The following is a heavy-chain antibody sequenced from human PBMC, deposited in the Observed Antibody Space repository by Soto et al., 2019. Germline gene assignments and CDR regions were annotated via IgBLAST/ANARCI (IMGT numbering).Heavy chain of an antibody. V-gene: IGHV1-3*01. J-gene: IGHJ3*02. CDR3: ARSAIITGTARGAFDI. D-gene: IGHD1-20*01. CDR2: INAGNGNT. CDR1: GYTFTSYA. Sequence: GASVKVSCKASGYTFTSYAMHWVRQAPGQRLEWMGWINAGNGNTKYSQKFQGRVTITRDTSASTAYMELSSLRSEDTAVYYCARSAIITGTARGAFDIWGQGTMVTVSS.